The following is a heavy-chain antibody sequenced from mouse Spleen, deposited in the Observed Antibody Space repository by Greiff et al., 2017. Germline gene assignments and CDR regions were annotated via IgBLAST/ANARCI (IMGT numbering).Heavy chain of an antibody. CDR1: GFSLTSYG. CDR2: IWSGGST. Sequence: VQLQQSGPGLVQPSQSLSITCTVSGFSLTSYGVHWVRQSPGKGLEWLGVIWSGGSTDYNAAFISRLSISKDNSKSQVFFKMNSLQADDTAIYYCARNNPGYYDYDDAHFDYWGQGTTLTVSA. V-gene: IGHV2-2*01. CDR3: ARNNPGYYDYDDAHFDY. D-gene: IGHD2-4*01. J-gene: IGHJ2*01.